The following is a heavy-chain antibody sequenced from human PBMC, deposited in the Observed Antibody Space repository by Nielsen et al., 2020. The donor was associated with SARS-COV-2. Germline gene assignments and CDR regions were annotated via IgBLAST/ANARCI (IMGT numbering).Heavy chain of an antibody. J-gene: IGHJ3*02. D-gene: IGHD2/OR15-2a*01. Sequence: SLKISCAASGFTFSSYGMHWVRQAPGKGLEWVSGISWNSGSIGYADSVKGRFTISRDNAKNSLYLQMNSLRAEDTALYYCAKLPTFDAFDIWGQGTLVTVSS. CDR3: AKLPTFDAFDI. V-gene: IGHV3-9*01. CDR1: GFTFSSYG. CDR2: ISWNSGSI.